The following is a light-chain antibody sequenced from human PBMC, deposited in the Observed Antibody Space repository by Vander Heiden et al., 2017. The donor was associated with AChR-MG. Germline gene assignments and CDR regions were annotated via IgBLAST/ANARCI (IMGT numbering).Light chain of an antibody. CDR2: SNN. CDR1: SSNIGSNT. CDR3: AAWDDGLNGVV. V-gene: IGLV1-44*01. Sequence: QPVLTHPPSASGPPGQTATISCSGSSSNIGSNTVNWYQQLPGTGHKLLIESNNQRPSGVPDRFAGSKSGTSDSVAISGLQSEDEAEDDYAAWDDGLNGVVFGGGTKLTVL. J-gene: IGLJ2*01.